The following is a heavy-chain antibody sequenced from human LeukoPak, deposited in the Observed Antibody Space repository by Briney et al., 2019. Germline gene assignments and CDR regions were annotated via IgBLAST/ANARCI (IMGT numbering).Heavy chain of an antibody. CDR2: ISSSSSYI. D-gene: IGHD4-11*01. CDR3: AKDLGRDYSRGHYWYMDV. Sequence: PGGSLRLSCAASGFTFSSYSMNWVRQAPGKGLEWVSSISSSSSYIYYADSVKGRFTISRDNSKNTLYLQMNSLRAEDTAVYYCAKDLGRDYSRGHYWYMDVWGKGTTVTVSS. J-gene: IGHJ6*03. V-gene: IGHV3-21*04. CDR1: GFTFSSYS.